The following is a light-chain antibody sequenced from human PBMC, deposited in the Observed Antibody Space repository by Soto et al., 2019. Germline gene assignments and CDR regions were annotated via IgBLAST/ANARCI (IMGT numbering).Light chain of an antibody. Sequence: QLVLTQSPSASASLGASVKLTCTLSSGHSSYAIAWHQQQPEKGPRYLMKLNSDGSHSKGDGIPDRFSGSSSGAERYLTISSLQSEDDAEYYCQTWGTGKGVFGGGTKLTVL. CDR2: LNSDGSH. V-gene: IGLV4-69*02. CDR3: QTWGTGKGV. CDR1: SGHSSYA. J-gene: IGLJ2*01.